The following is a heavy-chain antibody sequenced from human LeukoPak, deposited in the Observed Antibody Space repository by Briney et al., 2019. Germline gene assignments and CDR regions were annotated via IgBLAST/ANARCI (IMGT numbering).Heavy chain of an antibody. V-gene: IGHV4-59*12. D-gene: IGHD6-13*01. CDR1: GGSISSYY. Sequence: PSETLSLTCTVSGGSISSYYWSWIRQPPGKGLEWIGYIYYSGSTNYNPSPKSRVTISVDTSKNQFSLRLSSVNAADTAVYYCARDILATSIAAPYYWGQGTLVTVSS. CDR3: ARDILATSIAAPYY. J-gene: IGHJ4*02. CDR2: IYYSGST.